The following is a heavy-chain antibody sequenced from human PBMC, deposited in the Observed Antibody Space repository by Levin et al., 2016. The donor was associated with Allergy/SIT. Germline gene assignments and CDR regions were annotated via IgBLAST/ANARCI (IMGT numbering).Heavy chain of an antibody. CDR1: GYTFTSYG. D-gene: IGHD2-8*01. CDR2: ISAYNGNT. V-gene: IGHV1-18*04. CDR3: ARDSIVLMGYYMDV. Sequence: ASVKVSCKASGYTFTSYGISWVRQAPGQGLEWMGWISAYNGNTNYAQKLQGRVTMTTDTSASTAYMELSSLRSEDTAVYYCARDSIVLMGYYMDVWGKGTTVTVSS. J-gene: IGHJ6*03.